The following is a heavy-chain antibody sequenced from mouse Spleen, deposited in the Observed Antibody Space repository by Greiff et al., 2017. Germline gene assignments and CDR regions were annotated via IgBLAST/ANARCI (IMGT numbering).Heavy chain of an antibody. V-gene: IGHV1-15*01. Sequence: QVQLQQSGAELVRPGASVTLSCKASGYTFTDYEMHWVKQTPVHGLEWIGAIDPETGGTAYNQKFKGKAILTADKSSSTAYMELRSLTSEDSAVYYCTRSDYSYYSYDGFAYWGQGTLVTVSA. CDR2: IDPETGGT. CDR1: GYTFTDYE. D-gene: IGHD2-12*01. J-gene: IGHJ3*01. CDR3: TRSDYSYYSYDGFAY.